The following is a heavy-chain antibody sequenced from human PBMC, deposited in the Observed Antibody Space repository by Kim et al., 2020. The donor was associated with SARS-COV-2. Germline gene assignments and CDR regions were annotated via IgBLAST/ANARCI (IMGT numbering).Heavy chain of an antibody. V-gene: IGHV4-34*01. J-gene: IGHJ4*02. D-gene: IGHD5-12*01. CDR2: INHSGST. CDR3: ARVPPGGAGHSGYDRFDY. CDR1: GGSFSGYY. Sequence: SETLSLTCGVYGGSFSGYYWSWIRQPPGKGLEWIGEINHSGSTNYNPSLKSRVTISVDTSKNQFSLKLSSVTAADTAVYYCARVPPGGAGHSGYDRFDYWGQGTLVTVSS.